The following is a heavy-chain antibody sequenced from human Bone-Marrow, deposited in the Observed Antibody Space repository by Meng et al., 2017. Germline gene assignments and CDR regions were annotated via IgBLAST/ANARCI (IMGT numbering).Heavy chain of an antibody. V-gene: IGHV3-15*04. D-gene: IGHD6-13*01. CDR1: GFRLTDAW. CDR2: IERKSNGGTA. CDR3: ATGAAAADH. J-gene: IGHJ4*02. Sequence: LSLTCAASGFRLTDAWMSWVRQAPGKGLEWVGRIERKSNGGTAEYAAPVKGRFTISRDDSKNTLYLQMNSLITEDTAVYFCATGAAAADHWGQGSRVTGYS.